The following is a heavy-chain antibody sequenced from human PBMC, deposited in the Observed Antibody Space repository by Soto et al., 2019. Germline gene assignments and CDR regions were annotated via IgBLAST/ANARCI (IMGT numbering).Heavy chain of an antibody. CDR3: ARDRDYDCWSGYSILNWFDP. V-gene: IGHV1-18*04. J-gene: IGHJ5*02. D-gene: IGHD3-3*01. CDR2: ISAYNGNT. Sequence: QVQLVQSGAEVKKPGASVKVSCKASGYTFTSYGISWVRQAPGQGLEWMGWISAYNGNTNYAQKLQGRVTMTTDTSTSTAYMELRSLRSDDTAVYYCARDRDYDCWSGYSILNWFDPWGQGTLVTVSS. CDR1: GYTFTSYG.